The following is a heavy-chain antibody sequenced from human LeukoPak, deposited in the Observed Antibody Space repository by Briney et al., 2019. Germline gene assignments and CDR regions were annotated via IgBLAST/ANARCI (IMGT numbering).Heavy chain of an antibody. CDR1: GFTFSSYA. CDR3: AKISAWSPDIVVVVAAPGVGY. Sequence: GGSLRLSCAASGFTFSSYAMSWVRQAPGKGLEWVSAISCSGGSTYYADSVKGRFTISRDNSKNTLYLQMNSLRAEDTAVYYCAKISAWSPDIVVVVAAPGVGYWGQGTLVTVSS. D-gene: IGHD2-15*01. J-gene: IGHJ4*02. V-gene: IGHV3-23*01. CDR2: ISCSGGST.